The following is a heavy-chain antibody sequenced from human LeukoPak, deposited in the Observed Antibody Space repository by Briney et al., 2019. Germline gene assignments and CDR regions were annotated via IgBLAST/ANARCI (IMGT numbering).Heavy chain of an antibody. D-gene: IGHD3-10*01. CDR1: GFTFSGYS. Sequence: GGSLRLSCAASGFTFSGYSMNWVRQGPGKGLEWDSSLSSSSSYIYYADSVKGRFTISRDNAKSSLYLQMNSLRAEDTAVYYCARGGSYYASGSYFAFDIWGQGTMVTVSS. V-gene: IGHV3-21*01. CDR2: LSSSSSYI. J-gene: IGHJ3*02. CDR3: ARGGSYYASGSYFAFDI.